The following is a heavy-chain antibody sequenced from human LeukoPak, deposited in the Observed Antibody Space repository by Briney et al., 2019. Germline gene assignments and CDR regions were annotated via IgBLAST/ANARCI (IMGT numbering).Heavy chain of an antibody. Sequence: GGSLRLSCAASGFTLSSFGMSWVRQAPGKGLEWVSAISGSSGRTYYADAVKGRFTVSRDISKNTVSLQMNRLRADDTAMYHCAKDRFYDILTGHPDYWGQGTLATVSS. CDR2: ISGSSGRT. CDR3: AKDRFYDILTGHPDY. CDR1: GFTLSSFG. V-gene: IGHV3-23*01. D-gene: IGHD3-9*01. J-gene: IGHJ4*02.